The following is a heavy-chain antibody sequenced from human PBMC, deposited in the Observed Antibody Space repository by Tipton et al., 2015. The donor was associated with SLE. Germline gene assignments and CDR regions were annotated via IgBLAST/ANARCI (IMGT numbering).Heavy chain of an antibody. D-gene: IGHD6-19*01. Sequence: LRPSCTVSGGSISSSSYYWGWIRQPPGKGLEWIGSIYYSGSTYYNPSLKSRVTISVDTSKNQFSLKLSSVTAADTAVYYCARGIAVAGPFDYWGQGTLVTVSS. CDR1: GGSISSSSYY. V-gene: IGHV4-39*07. CDR2: IYYSGST. J-gene: IGHJ4*02. CDR3: ARGIAVAGPFDY.